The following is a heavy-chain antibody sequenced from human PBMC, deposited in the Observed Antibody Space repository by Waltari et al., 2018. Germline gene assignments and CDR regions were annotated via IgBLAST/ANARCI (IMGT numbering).Heavy chain of an antibody. Sequence: EVQLLESGGGLVQPGGSLRLSCAASGFTFSSYAMSWVRQAPGKGLGWVSAISGRGGSTYYADSVKGRFTISRDNAKNSLSLQMNSLRGEDTAVYYCAREINSGWPGVVPFDYWGQGTLVTVSS. D-gene: IGHD6-19*01. V-gene: IGHV3-23*01. J-gene: IGHJ4*02. CDR1: GFTFSSYA. CDR3: AREINSGWPGVVPFDY. CDR2: ISGRGGST.